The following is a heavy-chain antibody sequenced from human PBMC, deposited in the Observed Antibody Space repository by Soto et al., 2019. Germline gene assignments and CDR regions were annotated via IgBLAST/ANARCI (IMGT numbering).Heavy chain of an antibody. J-gene: IGHJ3*02. CDR1: GYTFTSYA. D-gene: IGHD6-19*01. CDR2: INAGNGNT. Sequence: QVQLVQSGAAVKKPGASVKVSCKASGYTFTSYAMHWVRQAPGQRLEWMGWINAGNGNTKYSQKFQGRVTITRDTSASTAYMELSSLRSEDTAVYYCAREIIASRAVAGTENDAFDIWGQGTMVTVSS. CDR3: AREIIASRAVAGTENDAFDI. V-gene: IGHV1-3*01.